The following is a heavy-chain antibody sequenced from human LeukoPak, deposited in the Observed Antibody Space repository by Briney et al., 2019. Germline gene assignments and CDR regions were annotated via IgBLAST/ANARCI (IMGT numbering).Heavy chain of an antibody. V-gene: IGHV3-21*05. Sequence: GGSLRLSCAASGFTFSIYNMNWVRQAPGKGLEWVSYITGSSSSIYYADSVKGRFTISRDNAKNSLYLQMNSLRAEDTAVYYCARASLELSGAFDIWGQGTMVTVSS. CDR2: ITGSSSSI. J-gene: IGHJ3*02. D-gene: IGHD1-7*01. CDR3: ARASLELSGAFDI. CDR1: GFTFSIYN.